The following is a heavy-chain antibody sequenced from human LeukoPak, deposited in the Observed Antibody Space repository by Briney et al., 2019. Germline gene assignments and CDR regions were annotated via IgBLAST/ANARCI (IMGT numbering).Heavy chain of an antibody. CDR2: IKRDATEK. V-gene: IGHV3-7*01. J-gene: IGHJ6*03. D-gene: IGHD1-26*01. CDR3: ARAGGSYDYYQYMDV. Sequence: GGSLRLSCAASGFTFSNYWMRWVRQAPGKGLESVANIKRDATEKYYVDSVKGRFTIFRDNDKNSLYLQMNNLRADDTAVYYCARAGGSYDYYQYMDVWDKGTTVTDS. CDR1: GFTFSNYW.